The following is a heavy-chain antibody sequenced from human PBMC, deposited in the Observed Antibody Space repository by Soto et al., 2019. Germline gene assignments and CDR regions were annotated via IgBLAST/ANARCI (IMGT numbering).Heavy chain of an antibody. CDR2: INYSGTT. Sequence: QVQLQESGPGLVKPSQTLSLTCSVSGGSFSSDSFIWSWVRQFPGKGLEWIGYINYSGTTYYNPSLRSRITMLVDTSKNQFSLNLSSVTAADTAVYYCARDHKWDGMDVWGQGTTVTVSS. CDR3: ARDHKWDGMDV. CDR1: GGSFSSDSFI. V-gene: IGHV4-31*03. J-gene: IGHJ6*02. D-gene: IGHD1-26*01.